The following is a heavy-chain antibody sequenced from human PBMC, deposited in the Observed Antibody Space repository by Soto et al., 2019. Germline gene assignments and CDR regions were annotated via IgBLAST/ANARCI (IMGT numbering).Heavy chain of an antibody. CDR2: IYHGGTT. Sequence: PSETLSLTCTVSGGSISSGDYYWSWIRQPPGKGPEWIASIYHGGTTFYNPSLKSRITISVDTSNNQFSLKLTSVTAADTAVYYCARVHVMVVAGSTFDYWGHGTLVTVSS. CDR3: ARVHVMVVAGSTFDY. D-gene: IGHD6-19*01. V-gene: IGHV4-39*07. J-gene: IGHJ4*01. CDR1: GGSISSGDYY.